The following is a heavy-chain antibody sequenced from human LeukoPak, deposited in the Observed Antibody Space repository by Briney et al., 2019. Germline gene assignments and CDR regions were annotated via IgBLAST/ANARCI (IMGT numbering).Heavy chain of an antibody. D-gene: IGHD2-8*01. Sequence: GGSLRLSCAASGFTFSSYAMHWVRQAPGKGLENVSAISSNGGSTYYANSVKGRFTISRGNSKNTLYLQMGSLRAEDMAVYYCARPTNGTWGQGTLVTVSS. CDR2: ISSNGGST. CDR1: GFTFSSYA. J-gene: IGHJ5*02. CDR3: ARPTNGT. V-gene: IGHV3-64*01.